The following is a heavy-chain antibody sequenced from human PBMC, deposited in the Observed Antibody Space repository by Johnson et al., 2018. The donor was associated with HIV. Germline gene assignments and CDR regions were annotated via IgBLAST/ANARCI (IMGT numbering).Heavy chain of an antibody. CDR1: GFTLHDHA. Sequence: EVQLVESGGGLVQPGGSLRLSCAASGFTLHDHAMHWVRQAPGQGLEWVSGISWNSGSIGHAVSVKGRFTISRDNSKNTLYLQMNSLRAEDTAVYYCARDRVWFGELYAFDIWGQGTMVTVSS. J-gene: IGHJ3*02. CDR3: ARDRVWFGELYAFDI. V-gene: IGHV3-9*01. CDR2: ISWNSGSI. D-gene: IGHD3-10*01.